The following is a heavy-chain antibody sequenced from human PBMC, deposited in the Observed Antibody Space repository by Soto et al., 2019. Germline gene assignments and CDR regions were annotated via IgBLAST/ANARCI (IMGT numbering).Heavy chain of an antibody. CDR2: ISYDGSNK. Sequence: GGSLRLSCAASGFTFSSYAMPWVRQAPGKGLEWVAVISYDGSNKYYADSVKGRFTISRDNSKNTLYLQMNSLRAGDTAVYYCARVKLGYFDYWGQGTLVTVSS. CDR1: GFTFSSYA. CDR3: ARVKLGYFDY. J-gene: IGHJ4*02. D-gene: IGHD3-16*01. V-gene: IGHV3-30-3*01.